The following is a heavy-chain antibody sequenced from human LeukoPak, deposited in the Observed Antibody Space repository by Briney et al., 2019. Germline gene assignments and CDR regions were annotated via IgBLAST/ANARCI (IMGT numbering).Heavy chain of an antibody. CDR3: TLVGATYYFDY. D-gene: IGHD1-26*01. V-gene: IGHV3-49*04. Sequence: GGSLRLSCAASGFTFSTYGMSWVRQAPGKGLEWVGISRSKAYGGTTEYAASVKGRFTISRDDSKNIAYLQMNSLKTEDTAVYYCTLVGATYYFDYWGQGTLVTVSS. CDR1: GFTFSTYG. CDR2: SRSKAYGGTT. J-gene: IGHJ4*02.